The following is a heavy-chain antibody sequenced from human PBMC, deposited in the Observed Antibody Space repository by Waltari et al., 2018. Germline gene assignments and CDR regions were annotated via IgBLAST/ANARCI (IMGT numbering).Heavy chain of an antibody. CDR3: ARVRQEGYDFWSGYLDY. Sequence: QVQLVQSGAEVKKPGSSVKVSCKASGGTFSSYAISWVRQPAGQGLEWMGRIIPILGIANYAQKFQGRVTITADKSTSTAYMELSSLRSEDTAVYYCARVRQEGYDFWSGYLDYWGQGTLVTVSS. V-gene: IGHV1-69*09. CDR2: IIPILGIA. J-gene: IGHJ4*02. CDR1: GGTFSSYA. D-gene: IGHD3-3*01.